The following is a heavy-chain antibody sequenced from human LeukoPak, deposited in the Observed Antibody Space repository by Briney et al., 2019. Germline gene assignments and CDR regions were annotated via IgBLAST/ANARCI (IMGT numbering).Heavy chain of an antibody. D-gene: IGHD5-24*01. CDR3: ARLGLYDGYTHDS. V-gene: IGHV4-59*08. CDR2: TYYGGTT. CDR1: GASVTGTY. Sequence: SPSETLSLTCGVSGASVTGTYWSWVRQTPGKGLEWIAYTYYGGTTEYNPSLKSRATISVDTSKNHFSLDLRSVTAADTAVYFCARLGLYDGYTHDSWGQGTLVTVSS. J-gene: IGHJ4*02.